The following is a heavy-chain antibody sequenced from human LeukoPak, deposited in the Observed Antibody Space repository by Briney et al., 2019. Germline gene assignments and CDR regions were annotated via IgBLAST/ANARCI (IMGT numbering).Heavy chain of an antibody. CDR3: AREAPYDYVWGSYRYTGYFDY. Sequence: PGGSLRLSCAASGFTFSSYWMSWVRQAPGKGLEWVANIKQDGREKYYVDSVKGRFTISRDNAKNTLYLQMNSLRAEDTAVYYCAREAPYDYVWGSYRYTGYFDYWGQGTLVTVSS. V-gene: IGHV3-7*01. CDR1: GFTFSSYW. J-gene: IGHJ4*02. CDR2: IKQDGREK. D-gene: IGHD3-16*02.